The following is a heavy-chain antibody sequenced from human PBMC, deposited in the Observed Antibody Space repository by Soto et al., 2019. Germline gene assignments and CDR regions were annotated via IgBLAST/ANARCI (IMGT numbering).Heavy chain of an antibody. V-gene: IGHV1-8*01. Sequence: ASVKVSCKASGYTFTSYDINWVRQATGQGLEWMGWMNPNSGNTGYAQKFQGRVTMTRNTSISTAYMELSSLRSEDTAVYYCARAVRFLEWLKTAKVISYFDYLCQRALVTVSS. CDR2: MNPNSGNT. CDR1: GYTFTSYD. CDR3: ARAVRFLEWLKTAKVISYFDY. D-gene: IGHD3-3*01. J-gene: IGHJ4*02.